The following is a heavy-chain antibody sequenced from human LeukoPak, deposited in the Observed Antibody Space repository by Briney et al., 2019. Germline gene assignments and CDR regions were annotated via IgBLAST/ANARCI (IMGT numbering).Heavy chain of an antibody. J-gene: IGHJ6*02. V-gene: IGHV3-53*01. Sequence: GGSLRLSCAASGFTVSSDYMSWVRQAPGKGLEWVSVIYSGGSTYYADSVKGRFTISRDNSKNTLYLQMNSLRAEDTAVYYCASSEGPNPYYYYYGMDVWGQGTRVTVSS. CDR2: IYSGGST. CDR3: ASSEGPNPYYYYYGMDV. D-gene: IGHD3-10*01. CDR1: GFTVSSDY.